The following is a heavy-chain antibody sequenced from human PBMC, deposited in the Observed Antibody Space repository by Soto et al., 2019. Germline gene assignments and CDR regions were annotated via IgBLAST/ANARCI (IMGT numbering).Heavy chain of an antibody. CDR2: TYYRSKWYN. D-gene: IGHD2-2*01. J-gene: IGHJ5*02. Sequence: SPTLSLTCAISGDSVSSNSAAWNWIRQSPSRGLEWLGRTYYRSKWYNDYAVSVKSRITINPDTSKNQFSLQLNSVTPEDTAVYYCARDLIINGVVVPAAANWFDPWGQGTLVTVSS. V-gene: IGHV6-1*01. CDR1: GDSVSSNSAA. CDR3: ARDLIINGVVVPAAANWFDP.